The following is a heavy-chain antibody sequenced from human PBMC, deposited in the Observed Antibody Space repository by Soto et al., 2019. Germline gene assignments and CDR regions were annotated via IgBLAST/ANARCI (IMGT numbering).Heavy chain of an antibody. Sequence: PSETLSLTCAVYGGSFSGYYWSWIRQPPGKGLEWIGEINHSGSTNYNPSLKSRVTISVDTSKNQFSLKLSSVTAADTAVYYCARVRSSSLFINHYFDYWGQGTLVTVSS. CDR3: ARVRSSSLFINHYFDY. J-gene: IGHJ4*02. CDR1: GGSFSGYY. D-gene: IGHD6-6*01. CDR2: INHSGST. V-gene: IGHV4-34*01.